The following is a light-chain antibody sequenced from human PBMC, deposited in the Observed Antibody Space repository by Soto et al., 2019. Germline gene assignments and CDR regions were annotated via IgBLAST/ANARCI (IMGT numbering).Light chain of an antibody. CDR1: QSLLHSNGYNY. CDR2: LGS. Sequence: DIVMTQSPLSLPVTPGEPASISCRSSQSLLHSNGYNYLDWYLQKPGQSPQLLIYLGSNRASGVPDRFSGSGSGTDFTLKISRVEAEDVGVYYCMQALQTHPKFGQGTKVEIK. CDR3: MQALQTHPK. J-gene: IGKJ1*01. V-gene: IGKV2-28*01.